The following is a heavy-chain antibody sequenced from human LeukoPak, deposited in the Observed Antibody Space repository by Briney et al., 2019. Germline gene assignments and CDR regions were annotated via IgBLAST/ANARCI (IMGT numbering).Heavy chain of an antibody. CDR1: GYAFSSCA. J-gene: IGHJ4*02. CDR2: IDTKTGNP. CDR3: AIHPSDSSGYFSY. Sequence: ASVKVSCKASGYAFSSCAINWVRQAPGQGLEYMGWIDTKTGNPTYAQGFTGRFVFSLDTSVSTAYLQISSLKAEDTAVYYCAIHPSDSSGYFSYWGQGALVTVSS. D-gene: IGHD3-22*01. V-gene: IGHV7-4-1*02.